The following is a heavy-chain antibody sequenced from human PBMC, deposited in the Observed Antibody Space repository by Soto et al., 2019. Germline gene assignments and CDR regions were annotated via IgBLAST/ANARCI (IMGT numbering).Heavy chain of an antibody. Sequence: QVVLLQSGAEVKEPGSSVRVSCQVSGSTFNNFAFSWVRQAPGHGPEWMGGIVVDSNTAEYSQRFQDRVTITAYTLTDTLYMELGSLTFEDTAVYYCARAIKRWEVNYYFDFWGQGTLVTVSS. CDR1: GSTFNNFA. CDR2: IVVDSNTA. J-gene: IGHJ4*02. CDR3: ARAIKRWEVNYYFDF. V-gene: IGHV1-69*06. D-gene: IGHD1-26*01.